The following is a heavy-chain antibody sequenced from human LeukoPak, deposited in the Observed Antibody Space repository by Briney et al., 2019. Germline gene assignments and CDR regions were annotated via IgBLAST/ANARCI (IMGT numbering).Heavy chain of an antibody. V-gene: IGHV3-23*01. CDR1: GFTFSSYA. D-gene: IGHD2-21*02. CDR3: AKEAYCGGDCYFDY. Sequence: GGSLRLSCAASGFTFSSYAVSWVRQAPGKGLEWVSLISGSGSITYYADSVKGRFTISRDNSKNTLYLQMNSLRAEDTAVYYCAKEAYCGGDCYFDYWGQGTLVTVSS. CDR2: ISGSGSIT. J-gene: IGHJ4*02.